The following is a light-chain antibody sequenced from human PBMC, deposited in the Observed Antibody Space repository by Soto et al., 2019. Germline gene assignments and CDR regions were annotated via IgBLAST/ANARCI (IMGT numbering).Light chain of an antibody. CDR1: SSDVGSHNL. Sequence: QSALTQPASVSGSPGQSITISCTGTSSDVGSHNLVSWYQQHPGKAPKLMIYAGTSRPSGVSNRFSGSKSGDTASLTISGLQAEDEADYFCCSYAASTTFDVVFGGGTKLTVL. V-gene: IGLV2-23*03. J-gene: IGLJ2*01. CDR2: AGT. CDR3: CSYAASTTFDVV.